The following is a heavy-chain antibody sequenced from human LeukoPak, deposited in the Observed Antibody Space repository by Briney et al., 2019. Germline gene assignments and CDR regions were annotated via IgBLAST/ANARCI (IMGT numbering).Heavy chain of an antibody. CDR2: ISAYNGNT. D-gene: IGHD5-24*01. V-gene: IGHV1-18*01. CDR3: ARGDGYKRFDFDY. CDR1: GYTFTSYG. Sequence: ASVKVSCKASGYTFTSYGISWVRQAPGQGLEWMGWISAYNGNTNYAQKFQGRVTITADESTSTAYMELSSLRSEDTAVYYCARGDGYKRFDFDYWGQGTLVTVSS. J-gene: IGHJ4*02.